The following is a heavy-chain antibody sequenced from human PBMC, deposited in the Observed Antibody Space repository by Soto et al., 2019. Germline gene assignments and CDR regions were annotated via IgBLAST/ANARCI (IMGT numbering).Heavy chain of an antibody. J-gene: IGHJ6*02. D-gene: IGHD6-6*01. CDR1: GFTFSSYS. CDR3: ARGDPGYSSSVSRRDRRGYRRGMDV. CDR2: ISSSSSYI. Sequence: EVQLVESGGGLVKPGGSLRLSCAASGFTFSSYSMNWVRQAPGKGLEWVSSISSSSSYIYYADSVKGRFTISRDNAKNSLSLQMHSLSAEDTAVYYCARGDPGYSSSVSRRDRRGYRRGMDVWGQGTTVTVSS. V-gene: IGHV3-21*01.